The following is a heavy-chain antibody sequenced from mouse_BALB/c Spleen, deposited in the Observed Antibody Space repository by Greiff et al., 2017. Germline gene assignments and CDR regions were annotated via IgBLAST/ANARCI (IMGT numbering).Heavy chain of an antibody. CDR3: AREDYDWFAY. CDR1: GYTFTSYW. D-gene: IGHD2-4*01. J-gene: IGHJ3*01. Sequence: DLVKPGASVKLSCKASGYTFTSYWINWIKQRPGQGLEWIGRIAPGSGSTYYNEMFKGKATLTVDTSSSTAYIQLSSLSSEDSAVYFCAREDYDWFAYWGQGTLVTVSA. CDR2: IAPGSGST. V-gene: IGHV1S41*01.